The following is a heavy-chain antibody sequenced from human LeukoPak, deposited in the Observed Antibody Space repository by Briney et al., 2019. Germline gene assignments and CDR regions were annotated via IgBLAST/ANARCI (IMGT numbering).Heavy chain of an antibody. J-gene: IGHJ6*03. CDR2: IYISGST. V-gene: IGHV4-61*02. CDR3: ARDVGYSYGYRDYYYYYMDV. CDR1: GGSISSGTYY. Sequence: SQTLSLTCTVSGGSISSGTYYWSCIRQPAGKGLECIGRIYISGSTNYNPSLKSRVTISVDTSKNQFSLKLSSVTAADTAVYYCARDVGYSYGYRDYYYYYMDVWGKGTTVTVSS. D-gene: IGHD5-18*01.